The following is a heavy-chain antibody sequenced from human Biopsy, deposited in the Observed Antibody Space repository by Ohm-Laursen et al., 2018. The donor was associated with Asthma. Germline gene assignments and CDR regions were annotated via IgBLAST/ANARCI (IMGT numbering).Heavy chain of an antibody. Sequence: SLRLSCAAPGFSFGDFFMTWVRQAPGKGLEWVASISSSGSTKYPSESVLGRCTISRDNTQKSMTLELRSLRSEDTAVYYCARKAGSCISRTCYSLDFWGQGTLVTVSS. CDR2: ISSSGSTK. D-gene: IGHD2-2*01. J-gene: IGHJ4*02. CDR3: ARKAGSCISRTCYSLDF. V-gene: IGHV3-11*01. CDR1: GFSFGDFF.